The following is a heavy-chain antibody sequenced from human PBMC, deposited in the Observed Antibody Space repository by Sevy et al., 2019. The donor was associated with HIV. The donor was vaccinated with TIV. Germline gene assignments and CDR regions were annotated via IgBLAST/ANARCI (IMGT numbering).Heavy chain of an antibody. CDR1: GGSISSYY. CDR3: ARYYYDNSGPGSSFEP. D-gene: IGHD3-22*01. Sequence: SETLSLTCTVSGGSISSYYWTWIRQPPGKGLEWIGYRYYTGSANYNPSLKSRVTISVDTSKNQFSLKLSSVTAADTAVYYCARYYYDNSGPGSSFEPWGQGTLVTVSS. CDR2: RYYTGSA. J-gene: IGHJ5*02. V-gene: IGHV4-59*01.